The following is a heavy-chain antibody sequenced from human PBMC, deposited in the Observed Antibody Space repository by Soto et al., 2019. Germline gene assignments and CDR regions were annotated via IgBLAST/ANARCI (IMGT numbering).Heavy chain of an antibody. CDR1: GGTFSSYA. D-gene: IGHD2-8*02. J-gene: IGHJ6*02. Sequence: QVQLVQSGAEVKKPGSSVKVSCKTSGGTFSSYAVSWVRQAPGQGLEWMGGVIPIFDTTNYAQKFQGRVTITADDSTNTAYMELSSLRSEDTAVYYCARRVRPGGMDVWGQGTTVTVS. CDR3: ARRVRPGGMDV. V-gene: IGHV1-69*01. CDR2: VIPIFDTT.